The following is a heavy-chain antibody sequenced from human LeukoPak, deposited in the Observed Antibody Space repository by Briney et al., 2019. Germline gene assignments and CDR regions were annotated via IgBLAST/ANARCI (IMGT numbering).Heavy chain of an antibody. CDR3: AKPLLPSTGLGAFDI. CDR2: LSGSGIST. D-gene: IGHD1-1*01. J-gene: IGHJ3*02. CDR1: GFTFSSYA. V-gene: IGHV3-23*01. Sequence: GGSLRLSCAASGFTFSSYAMSWVRQAPGKALEWVSTLSGSGISTYYASSVRGRFTISRDNSNNTVYLQMDSLRAEDTALYYCAKPLLPSTGLGAFDIWGQGTMVTVSS.